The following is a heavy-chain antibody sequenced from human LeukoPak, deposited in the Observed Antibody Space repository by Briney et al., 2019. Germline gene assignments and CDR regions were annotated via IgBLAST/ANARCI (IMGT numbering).Heavy chain of an antibody. J-gene: IGHJ4*02. Sequence: GGSLRLSCAASGFTFSSYAMSWVRQAPGKGLEWVSTISGSGGSTYYADSVKGRFTISRDNSQNTLYLQMNSLRADDTALYYCARGLYYFDYWGQGTLVSVSS. CDR3: ARGLYYFDY. CDR2: ISGSGGST. V-gene: IGHV3-23*01. CDR1: GFTFSSYA.